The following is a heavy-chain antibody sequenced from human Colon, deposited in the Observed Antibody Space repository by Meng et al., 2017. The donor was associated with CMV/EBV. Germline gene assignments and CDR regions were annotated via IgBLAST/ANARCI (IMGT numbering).Heavy chain of an antibody. V-gene: IGHV1-8*01. J-gene: IGHJ3*02. D-gene: IGHD7-27*01. CDR2: MTPNSGNA. CDR3: ARTGFTDAFDI. Sequence: ASVKVSCKTPGPTFISYDINWMRQAPGRGLEWMGWMTPNSGNAGYAQKFQGRISMTRDTSINTAYMELSSLTSEDTAVYFCARTGFTDAFDIWGQGTMVTVSS. CDR1: GPTFISYD.